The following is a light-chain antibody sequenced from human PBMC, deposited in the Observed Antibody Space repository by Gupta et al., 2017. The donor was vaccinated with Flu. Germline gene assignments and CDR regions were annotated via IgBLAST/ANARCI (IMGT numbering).Light chain of an antibody. V-gene: IGLV2-8*01. Sequence: QSALPQPPSASGSPGQSVTLSCTGTSSDVGGYNYVSWYQQHPGKAPKLMIYEVSKRPSGVPDRFSGSKSGNTASLTVSGLQAEDEADYYCSSYAGSNNVGFGGGTKLTVL. J-gene: IGLJ2*01. CDR2: EVS. CDR1: SSDVGGYNY. CDR3: SSYAGSNNVG.